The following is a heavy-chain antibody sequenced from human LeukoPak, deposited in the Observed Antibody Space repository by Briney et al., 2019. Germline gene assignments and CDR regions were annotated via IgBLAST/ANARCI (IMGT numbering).Heavy chain of an antibody. D-gene: IGHD3-10*01. CDR3: ARHAPGGFGELEPFDY. Sequence: SETLSLPCTASGGSISSAYWSWIRQPPGKGLEGLGKMTYIGRNNYNPSLKSRVTISLDTSKNQFSLRLSSVTAADTAVYYCARHAPGGFGELEPFDYWGQGILVTVSS. CDR1: GGSISSAY. J-gene: IGHJ4*02. V-gene: IGHV4-59*08. CDR2: MTYIGRN.